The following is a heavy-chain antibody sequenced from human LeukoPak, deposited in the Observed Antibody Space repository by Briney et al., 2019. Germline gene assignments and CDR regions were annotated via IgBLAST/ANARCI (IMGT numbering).Heavy chain of an antibody. CDR2: ISWNGGSI. CDR3: VKGSGYSYSGRYFDC. J-gene: IGHJ4*02. D-gene: IGHD1-26*01. Sequence: GGSLRLSCAASGFTFDDYAMYWVRQAPGKGLEWVSGISWNGGSIGYADSVKGRFTISRDSAKNSLYLQMNSLRLEDMALYYCVKGSGYSYSGRYFDCWGQGTLVTVSS. CDR1: GFTFDDYA. V-gene: IGHV3-9*03.